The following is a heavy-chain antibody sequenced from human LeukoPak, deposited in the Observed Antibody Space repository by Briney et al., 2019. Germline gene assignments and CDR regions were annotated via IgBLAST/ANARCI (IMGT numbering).Heavy chain of an antibody. CDR1: GFTFSSYA. D-gene: IGHD3-10*01. Sequence: PGRSLRLSCAASGFTFSSYAMHWVRQAPGKGLEWVAVISYDGSNKFYADSVKGRFTLSRDNSKNTLYLQMNSLRIEDTAVYYCGRGSVGFGELNYWGQGTLSPSPQ. CDR3: GRGSVGFGELNY. CDR2: ISYDGSNK. V-gene: IGHV3-30-3*01. J-gene: IGHJ4*02.